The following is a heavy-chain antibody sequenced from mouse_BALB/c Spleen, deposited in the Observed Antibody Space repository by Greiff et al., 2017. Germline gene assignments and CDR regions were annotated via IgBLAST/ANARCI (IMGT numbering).Heavy chain of an antibody. J-gene: IGHJ4*01. V-gene: IGHV5-17*02. CDR2: ISSGSSTI. CDR3: ARWSYYAMDY. CDR1: GFTFSSFG. Sequence: EVQRVESGGGLVQPGGSRKLSCAASGFTFSSFGMHWVRQAPEKGLEWVAYISSGSSTIYYADTVKGRFTISRDNPKNTLFLQMTSLRSEDTAMYYCARWSYYAMDYWGQGTSVTVSS.